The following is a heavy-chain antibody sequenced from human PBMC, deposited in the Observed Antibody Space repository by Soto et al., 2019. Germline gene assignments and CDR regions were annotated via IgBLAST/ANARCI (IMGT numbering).Heavy chain of an antibody. CDR2: INPSGGST. V-gene: IGHV1-46*01. D-gene: IGHD4-4*01. CDR3: ARVRNSDWYFDL. Sequence: QVQLVQSGAEVKKPGASVKVSCKASGYTFTSYYMHWVRQAPGQGLEWMGIINPSGGSTSYAQKYQGRVTMNRDTSTSTVYMELSSLRAEDTAVYYCARVRNSDWYFDLWGRGTLVTVSS. CDR1: GYTFTSYY. J-gene: IGHJ2*01.